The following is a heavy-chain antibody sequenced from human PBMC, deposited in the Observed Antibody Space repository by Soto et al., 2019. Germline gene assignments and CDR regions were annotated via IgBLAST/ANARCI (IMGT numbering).Heavy chain of an antibody. CDR1: RFTFSDYY. D-gene: IGHD2-15*01. J-gene: IGHJ4*02. CDR2: ISGSGGST. Sequence: GSLRLSCAASRFTFSDYYLSWVRQAPEKGLEWVSAISGSGGSTYYADSVKGRFTISRDNSKNTLYLQMNSLRAEDTAVYYCAKDLLLYPSFSDYWGQGTLVTVS. CDR3: AKDLLLYPSFSDY. V-gene: IGHV3-23*01.